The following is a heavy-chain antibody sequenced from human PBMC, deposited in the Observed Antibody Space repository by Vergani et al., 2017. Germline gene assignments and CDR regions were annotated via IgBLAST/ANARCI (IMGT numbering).Heavy chain of an antibody. V-gene: IGHV1-18*01. J-gene: IGHJ4*02. D-gene: IGHD1-7*01. CDR2: ISTFYGNT. CDR3: ARERELRPCDY. Sequence: VQLVQSGAEVKKPGASVKVSCKASGYTFTNFGISWVRQAPGQGLEWMGWISTFYGNTNYAQPLQGRVTMTTDASTSTAYMELRSLRSDDTAVYYCARERELRPCDYWCQGTLVTVSS. CDR1: GYTFTNFG.